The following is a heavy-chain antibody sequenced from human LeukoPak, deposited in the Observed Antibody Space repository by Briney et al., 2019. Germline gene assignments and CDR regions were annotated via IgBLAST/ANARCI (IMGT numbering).Heavy chain of an antibody. D-gene: IGHD4-17*01. Sequence: GGSLRLSCAASGFSFSSYGMHWVRRAPGKGLEWVAVIWSDGRNKFYADSVKGRFTVSRDNSKNTLFLQMSSLRADDTALYYCAREVTNDAFDIWGQGTMVTVSS. J-gene: IGHJ3*02. CDR1: GFSFSSYG. CDR2: IWSDGRNK. V-gene: IGHV3-33*01. CDR3: AREVTNDAFDI.